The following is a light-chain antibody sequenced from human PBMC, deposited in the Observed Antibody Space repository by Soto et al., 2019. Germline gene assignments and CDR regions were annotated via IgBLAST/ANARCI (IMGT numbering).Light chain of an antibody. J-gene: IGLJ1*01. CDR1: SSDVGGYNY. CDR2: DVS. V-gene: IGLV2-14*01. CDR3: TSYTSSSTYV. Sequence: QSALTKPASVSGSPGQSITSSCTGTSSDVGGYNYVSWYQQHPGKAPKLMIYDVSNRPSGVSNRVSGSKSGNTASLTISGLQAEDGADYYCTSYTSSSTYVFGTGTKLTVL.